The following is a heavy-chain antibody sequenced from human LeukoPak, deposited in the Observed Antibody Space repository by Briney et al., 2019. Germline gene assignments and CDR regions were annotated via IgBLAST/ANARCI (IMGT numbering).Heavy chain of an antibody. CDR1: GFTFSNFW. D-gene: IGHD5-24*01. CDR2: IKQDETEK. CDR3: ARAHRDGYAREAFDI. J-gene: IGHJ3*02. V-gene: IGHV3-7*01. Sequence: GGSLRLSCTASGFTFSNFWMGWVRQAPGKGLEWVANIKQDETEKFYLGSVKGRFTISRDNAKNSLYLQMNSLRAEDTAVYYCARAHRDGYAREAFDIWGQGTMVTVSS.